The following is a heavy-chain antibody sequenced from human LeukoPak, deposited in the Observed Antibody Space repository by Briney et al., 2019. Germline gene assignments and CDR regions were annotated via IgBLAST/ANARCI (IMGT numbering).Heavy chain of an antibody. D-gene: IGHD4-23*01. CDR3: ASNPPGAATVVTPDYYYYMDV. CDR1: GFTFSDYY. V-gene: IGHV4-38-2*01. J-gene: IGHJ6*03. Sequence: GSLRLSCAASGFTFSDYYMSWIRQPPGKGLEWIGSIYYSGSTYYNPSLKSRVTISVDTSKNQFSLKLSSVTAADTAVYYCASNPPGAATVVTPDYYYYMDVWGKGTTVTVSS. CDR2: IYYSGST.